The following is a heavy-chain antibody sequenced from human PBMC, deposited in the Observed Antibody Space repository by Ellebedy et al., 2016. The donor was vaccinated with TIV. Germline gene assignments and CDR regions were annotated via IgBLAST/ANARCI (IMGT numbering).Heavy chain of an antibody. CDR3: TVRGVIGDI. CDR2: IIPIFGTA. Sequence: SVKVSXKASGGTFSSYAISWVRQAPGQGLEWMGGIIPIFGTANYAQKFQGRVTITADKSTSTAYMELSSLRSEDTAVYYCTVRGVIGDIWGQGTMVTVSS. CDR1: GGTFSSYA. D-gene: IGHD3-10*01. J-gene: IGHJ3*02. V-gene: IGHV1-69*06.